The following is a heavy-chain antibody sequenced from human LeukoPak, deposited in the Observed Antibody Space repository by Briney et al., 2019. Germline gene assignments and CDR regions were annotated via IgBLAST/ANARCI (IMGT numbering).Heavy chain of an antibody. CDR3: ARDPKRRDGYNYH. CDR1: GFTFSSYW. Sequence: GGSLRLSCAASGFTFSSYWMSWVRQAPGKGLEWVANIKQDGNEKYYVDSVKGRFTISRDNAKNSLYLQMNSLRAEDTAVYYCARDPKRRDGYNYHWGQGILVTVSS. CDR2: IKQDGNEK. J-gene: IGHJ4*02. D-gene: IGHD5-24*01. V-gene: IGHV3-7*01.